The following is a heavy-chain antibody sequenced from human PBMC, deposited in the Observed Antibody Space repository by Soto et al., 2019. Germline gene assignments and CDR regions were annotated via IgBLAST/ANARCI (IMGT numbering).Heavy chain of an antibody. CDR3: TRGVWGTSGWAPFDY. CDR2: VRSKGYGGTT. Sequence: GGSLRLSCTASGFTFGDYAMSWFRQAPGKGLEWVGFVRSKGYGGTTEYAASVKGRFTISRDDSKSIVYLQMNSLQTEDTAVYYCTRGVWGTSGWAPFDYWGQGTLVTVSS. V-gene: IGHV3-49*03. J-gene: IGHJ4*02. CDR1: GFTFGDYA. D-gene: IGHD6-19*01.